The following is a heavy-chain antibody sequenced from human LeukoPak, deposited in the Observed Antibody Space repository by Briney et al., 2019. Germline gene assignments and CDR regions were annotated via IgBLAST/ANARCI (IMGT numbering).Heavy chain of an antibody. CDR2: IKEDGSEK. J-gene: IGHJ3*02. V-gene: IGHV3-7*04. CDR3: VRGFDAYLGFDI. D-gene: IGHD3-16*01. CDR1: GFTFSTYW. Sequence: GGSLRLSCAASGFTFSTYWMSWVRQAPGKGLEWVANIKEDGSEKNYVDSVKGRFTISRENAKNSLYLQMSSLRAEDTAVYYCVRGFDAYLGFDIWGQGTVVTVSS.